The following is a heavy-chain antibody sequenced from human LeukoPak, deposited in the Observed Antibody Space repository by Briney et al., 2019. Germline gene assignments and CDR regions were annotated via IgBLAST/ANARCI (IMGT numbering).Heavy chain of an antibody. Sequence: GVSLRLSCAASGFTFSSYAMSWVRQAPGKGLEWVSAISGSGGSTYYADSVKGRFTISRDNSKNTVSLQMNSLRADDTAVYYCARDRGAVALDAFDIWGQGTMVTVSS. CDR3: ARDRGAVALDAFDI. J-gene: IGHJ3*02. CDR2: ISGSGGST. V-gene: IGHV3-23*01. D-gene: IGHD6-19*01. CDR1: GFTFSSYA.